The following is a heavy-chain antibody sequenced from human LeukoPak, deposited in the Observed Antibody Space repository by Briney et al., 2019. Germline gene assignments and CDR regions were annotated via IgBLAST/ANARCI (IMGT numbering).Heavy chain of an antibody. CDR1: GFTFSSYA. CDR2: ISDSGGST. Sequence: GGSLRLSCAAAGFTFSSYAMSWVRQAPGEGLEWVSAISDSGGSTYYADTVKGRFTISRDNSKNTVCLQMNSLRAEDTAVYYCAKDRRGCSGTSCYYRFDYWGQGTLVTVSS. J-gene: IGHJ4*02. V-gene: IGHV3-23*01. CDR3: AKDRRGCSGTSCYYRFDY. D-gene: IGHD2-2*01.